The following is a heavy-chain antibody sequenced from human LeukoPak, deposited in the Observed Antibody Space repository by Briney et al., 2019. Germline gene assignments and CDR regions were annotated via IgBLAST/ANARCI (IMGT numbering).Heavy chain of an antibody. D-gene: IGHD6-13*01. CDR3: ARGVVAAAGRTFDF. V-gene: IGHV4-38-2*02. CDR1: GYSISSGYY. CDR2: IYNSGST. J-gene: IGHJ4*02. Sequence: PSETLCLTCTVSGYSISSGYYWGWIRQPPGKGLEWIGSIYNSGSTNYNPSLKSRVTISLDTSKNQFSLKLSSVTAADTAVYYCARGVVAAAGRTFDFWGQGTLVTVSS.